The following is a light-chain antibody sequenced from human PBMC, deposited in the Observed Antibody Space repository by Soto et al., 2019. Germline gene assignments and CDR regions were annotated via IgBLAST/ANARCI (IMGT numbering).Light chain of an antibody. Sequence: DIQMTQSTSSLSASVGDRVTITCRASQGISTDLAWFQQTPGKAHKTLIHTASTLQTGAPSKFSGRGAGTDFTLIISSLQPEDFANHYCQPENSYPRTIGQGTRLEI. CDR1: QGISTD. CDR3: QPENSYPRT. V-gene: IGKV1-16*02. J-gene: IGKJ2*01. CDR2: TAS.